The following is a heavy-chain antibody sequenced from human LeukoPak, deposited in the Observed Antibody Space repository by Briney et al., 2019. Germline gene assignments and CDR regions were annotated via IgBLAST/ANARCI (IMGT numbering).Heavy chain of an antibody. D-gene: IGHD2-15*01. V-gene: IGHV4-34*01. CDR1: GGSFSGYY. CDR2: FDHTGTT. CDR3: ARAWSVVSYYYYMDV. J-gene: IGHJ6*03. Sequence: PSETLSLTCAVYGGSFSGYYWGWIRQPPGKGLEWIGSFDHTGTTYYNPSLKSRVTTSVDTSKNQFSLRLSSVTAADTAVYYCARAWSVVSYYYYMDVWGKGTTVTVSS.